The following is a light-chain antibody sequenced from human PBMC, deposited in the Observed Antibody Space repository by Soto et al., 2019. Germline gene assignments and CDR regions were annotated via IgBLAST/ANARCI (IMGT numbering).Light chain of an antibody. CDR2: DAS. Sequence: IHFTQPPSFLYGSAGHRLTITCRASQGMSSAVAWYQQKPGKPPKLLMYDASSLESGVPPRFSGSGSGTDFTLSISSLQPEDFATYYCQQFNNYPLTSGQG. V-gene: IGKV1D-13*01. J-gene: IGKJ5*01. CDR3: QQFNNYPLT. CDR1: QGMSSA.